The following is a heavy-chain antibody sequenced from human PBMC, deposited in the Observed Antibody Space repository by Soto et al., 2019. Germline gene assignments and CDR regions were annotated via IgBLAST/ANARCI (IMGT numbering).Heavy chain of an antibody. D-gene: IGHD3-3*01. Sequence: GGSLRLSCAASGFTFSSYWMSWVRQAPGKGLEWVANIKQDGSEKYYADSVKGRFTIPRDNSKNTLYLQMNSLRAEDTAVYYCAKGDFSKIHDFLPMDVWGQGTTVTVSS. CDR2: IKQDGSEK. CDR1: GFTFSSYW. J-gene: IGHJ6*02. CDR3: AKGDFSKIHDFLPMDV. V-gene: IGHV3-7*01.